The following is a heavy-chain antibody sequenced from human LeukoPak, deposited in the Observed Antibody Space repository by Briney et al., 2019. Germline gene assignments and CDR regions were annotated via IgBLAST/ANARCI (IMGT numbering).Heavy chain of an antibody. CDR1: GYSISNGYY. J-gene: IGHJ4*02. V-gene: IGHV4-38-2*02. CDR3: ARQTSSSLAGDY. CDR2: IYRSGST. Sequence: SETLSLTCTVSGYSISNGYYWDWIRQPPGRGLEWIGNIYRSGSTSYNPSLKSRVTISVDTSKNQFSLKVNSVTAADTAVYYCARQTSSSLAGDYWGQGTLVTVSS. D-gene: IGHD6-13*01.